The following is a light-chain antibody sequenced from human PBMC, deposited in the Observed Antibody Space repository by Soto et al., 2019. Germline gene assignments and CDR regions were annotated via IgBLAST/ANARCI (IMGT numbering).Light chain of an antibody. J-gene: IGLJ2*01. CDR2: DVN. V-gene: IGLV2-14*01. CDR1: ISDIGGYNF. Sequence: QSVLTQPASVSGSPGQSITISCTGTISDIGGYNFISWYQHHPGKAPKLVIYDVNNRPSGISYRFSGSKSGNTASLTISGLQAEDEAEYYCASYTRTTTLVFGGGTKVTVL. CDR3: ASYTRTTTLV.